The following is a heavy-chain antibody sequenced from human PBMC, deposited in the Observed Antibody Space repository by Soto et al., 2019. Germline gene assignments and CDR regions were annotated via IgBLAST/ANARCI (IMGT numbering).Heavy chain of an antibody. J-gene: IGHJ5*02. Sequence: QVQLVESGGGVVQPGGSLILSCAASRFTLSNCGMHWVRQAPGRGLEWVAMISYDGNEKHYIDSVKGRFTISRDDSKNTLYLQMNSLSPEDTAVYYCAKDLYTSGWYTYFDPWGQGTLVTVSS. CDR2: ISYDGNEK. CDR3: AKDLYTSGWYTYFDP. V-gene: IGHV3-30*18. D-gene: IGHD6-19*01. CDR1: RFTLSNCG.